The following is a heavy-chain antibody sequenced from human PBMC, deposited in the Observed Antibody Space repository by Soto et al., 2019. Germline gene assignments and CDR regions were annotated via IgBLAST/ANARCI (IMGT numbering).Heavy chain of an antibody. Sequence: PGGSHRLPFAASGFNVSSNYMSWVRQAPGKGLEWVSVIYSGGSTYYADSVKGRFTISRDNSENTLYLQMNSLRAEDTAVYYCARTCSGGTCSFDYWGQGTLVTVSS. J-gene: IGHJ4*02. CDR3: ARTCSGGTCSFDY. V-gene: IGHV3-66*01. CDR1: GFNVSSNY. D-gene: IGHD2-15*01. CDR2: IYSGGST.